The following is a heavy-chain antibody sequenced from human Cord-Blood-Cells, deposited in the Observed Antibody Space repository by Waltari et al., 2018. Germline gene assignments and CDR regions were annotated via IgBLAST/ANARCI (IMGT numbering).Heavy chain of an antibody. D-gene: IGHD5-12*01. CDR2: FIPILVIA. CDR3: ARGSAGYSGYDYAFDI. CDR1: GGTFSSYA. Sequence: QVQLVQSGAEVKKPGSSVKVSCKASGGTFSSYAISWVRQAPGQGLEWMGGFIPILVIANYAQKVQGRVTITADKSTSTAYMELSSLRSEDTAVYYCARGSAGYSGYDYAFDIWGQGTMVTVSS. V-gene: IGHV1-69*10. J-gene: IGHJ3*02.